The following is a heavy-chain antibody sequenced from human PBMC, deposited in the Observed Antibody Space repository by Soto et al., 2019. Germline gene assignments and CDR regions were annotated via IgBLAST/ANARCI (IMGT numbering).Heavy chain of an antibody. CDR1: ADSITSDGYC. J-gene: IGHJ5*02. CDR3: ARSVWFGTHWWFDP. Sequence: PSETLSLTCSLSADSITSDGYCWSLLRQPRGKGLEWIGYILQSGSTYYNASLKSRPTISLDTSANEFSLRLNSVTAADTAVYYCARSVWFGTHWWFDPWGQGNLVTVSS. V-gene: IGHV4-30-2*01. CDR2: ILQSGST. D-gene: IGHD3-10*01.